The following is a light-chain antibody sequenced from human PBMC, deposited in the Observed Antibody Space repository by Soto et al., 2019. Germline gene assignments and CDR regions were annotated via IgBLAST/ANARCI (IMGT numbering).Light chain of an antibody. CDR1: QIIMRKY. Sequence: IVVTQSACTVALNPGERATLSCRASQIIMRKYLAWYQQRFGQAPRLLNYDASRRATGIPDRFSGSGSGSEFTLTISGLQSEDFATYYCQQYDSYPRTFGQGTKVDIK. J-gene: IGKJ1*01. CDR2: DAS. CDR3: QQYDSYPRT. V-gene: IGKV3-20*01.